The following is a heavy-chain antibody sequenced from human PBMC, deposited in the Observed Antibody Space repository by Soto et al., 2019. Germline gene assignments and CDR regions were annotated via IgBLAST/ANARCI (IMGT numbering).Heavy chain of an antibody. CDR3: AHRPNWGINGLGA. CDR1: GFSLNTAGGG. D-gene: IGHD7-27*01. Sequence: QITLKESGPTRVKPTQTLTLTCTLSGFSLNTAGGGVVWIRQPPGKALEWLALIYWNDDKRYSPALNNRLTITRETSRNQGVLTMTNMAPDDTGTYYCAHRPNWGINGLGAWGQGTSVTVSS. J-gene: IGHJ6*02. V-gene: IGHV2-5*01. CDR2: IYWNDDK.